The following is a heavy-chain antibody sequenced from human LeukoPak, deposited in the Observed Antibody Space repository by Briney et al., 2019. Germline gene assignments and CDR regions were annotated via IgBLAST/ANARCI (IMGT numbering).Heavy chain of an antibody. CDR1: GGSLSSSGYY. V-gene: IGHV4-39*07. CDR2: IYFSGST. Sequence: SETLSLTCTVSGGSLSSSGYYWGWVRQPPGKGLKWVGSIYFSGSTYTNPSLKSRATLSVDTSKSHFSLKLSSVTAAATAVYSCASLQIVTTIFDYWGQGTLVTVSS. CDR3: ASLQIVTTIFDY. J-gene: IGHJ4*02. D-gene: IGHD5-12*01.